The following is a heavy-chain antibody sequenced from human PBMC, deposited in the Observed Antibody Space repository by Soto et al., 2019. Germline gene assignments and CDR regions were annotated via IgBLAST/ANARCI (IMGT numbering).Heavy chain of an antibody. CDR3: AKDKGGVRANYYYYGMDV. Sequence: GGSLRLSCAASGFTFSSYGMHWVRQAPGKGLEWVAVISYDGSNKYYADSVKGRFTISRDNSKNTLYLQMNSLRAEDTAVYYCAKDKGGVRANYYYYGMDVWGQGTTVTVSS. J-gene: IGHJ6*02. V-gene: IGHV3-30*18. D-gene: IGHD3-10*01. CDR2: ISYDGSNK. CDR1: GFTFSSYG.